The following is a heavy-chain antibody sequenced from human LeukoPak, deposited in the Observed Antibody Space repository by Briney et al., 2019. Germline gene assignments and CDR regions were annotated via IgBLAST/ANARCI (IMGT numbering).Heavy chain of an antibody. D-gene: IGHD1-1*01. V-gene: IGHV1-69*01. CDR1: GGTFSSYA. Sequence: GASVKVSCKASGGTFSSYAISWVRQAPGQGLEWMGGIIPIFGTANYAQKFQGRVTITADESTSTAYMELSSLRSEDTAVYYCATNWNHQLWFDPWGQGTLVTVSS. CDR3: ATNWNHQLWFDP. CDR2: IIPIFGTA. J-gene: IGHJ5*02.